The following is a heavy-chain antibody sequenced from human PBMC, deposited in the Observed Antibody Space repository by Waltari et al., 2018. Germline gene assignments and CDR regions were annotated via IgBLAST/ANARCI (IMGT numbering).Heavy chain of an antibody. J-gene: IGHJ3*02. CDR3: AKAYSSSSGAFDI. CDR2: VFYCGGIS. CDR1: GFTFSSYA. V-gene: IGHV3-23*03. Sequence: EVQLLESGGGLVQPGGSLRLSCAASGFTFSSYAMSWVRQAPGKGLEGVSVFYCGGISVYADSVKARFTSSRDNSKNTLYLQMNSLSAEDTAVYYCAKAYSSSSGAFDIWGQGTMVTVSS. D-gene: IGHD6-6*01.